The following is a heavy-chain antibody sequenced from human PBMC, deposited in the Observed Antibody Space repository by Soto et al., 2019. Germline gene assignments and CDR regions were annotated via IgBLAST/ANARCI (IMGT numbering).Heavy chain of an antibody. Sequence: PGGSLRLSCAAPGFTFSSYGMHWVRQAPGKGLEWVAVIWYDGSNKYYADSVKGRFTISRDNSKNTLYLQMNSPRAEDTAVYYCARASVGCSYGVPCDYWGQGTRGTVSS. CDR3: ARASVGCSYGVPCDY. D-gene: IGHD5-18*01. CDR1: GFTFSSYG. CDR2: IWYDGSNK. V-gene: IGHV3-33*01. J-gene: IGHJ4*02.